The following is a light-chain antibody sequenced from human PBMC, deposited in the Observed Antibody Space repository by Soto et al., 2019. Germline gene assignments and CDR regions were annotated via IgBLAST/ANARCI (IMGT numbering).Light chain of an antibody. CDR2: AAS. CDR1: QSISSW. CDR3: QQSYSTPPWT. J-gene: IGKJ1*01. V-gene: IGKV1-39*01. Sequence: DIQMTQSPSTLSASVGDRVTITCRPSQSISSWLAWYQQKPGKAPKLLIYAASSLQSGVPSRFSGSGSGTDFTLTISSLQPEDFATYYCQQSYSTPPWTFGQGTKVDIK.